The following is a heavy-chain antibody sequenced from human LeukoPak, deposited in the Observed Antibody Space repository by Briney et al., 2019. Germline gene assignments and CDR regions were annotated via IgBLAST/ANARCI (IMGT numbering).Heavy chain of an antibody. CDR3: AREYSSSSGGYYYYGMDV. Sequence: ASVKVSCKASGYTFTSYDINWVRQATGQGLEWMGWVNPNSGNTGYAQKFQGRVTMTRNTSISTAYMELSSLRSEDTAVYYCAREYSSSSGGYYYYGMDVWGQGTTVTVSS. J-gene: IGHJ6*02. D-gene: IGHD6-6*01. CDR2: VNPNSGNT. V-gene: IGHV1-8*01. CDR1: GYTFTSYD.